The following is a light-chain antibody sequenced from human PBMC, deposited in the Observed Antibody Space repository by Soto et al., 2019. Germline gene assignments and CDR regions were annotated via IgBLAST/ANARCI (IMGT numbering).Light chain of an antibody. V-gene: IGKV1-5*03. Sequence: DIQMTQSPSTLSASIGDTVIITCRASQSINSWLAWYQQKPGKAPKLLIHKASTLESGVPSRFSGSKSGTEFTLTIRRLQPDDFATFYCQQFDRFPYTFGQGTKLEIK. CDR2: KAS. CDR1: QSINSW. CDR3: QQFDRFPYT. J-gene: IGKJ2*01.